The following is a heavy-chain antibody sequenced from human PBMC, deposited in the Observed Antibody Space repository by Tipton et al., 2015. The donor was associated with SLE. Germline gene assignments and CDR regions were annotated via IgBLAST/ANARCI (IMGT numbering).Heavy chain of an antibody. V-gene: IGHV4-34*01. CDR1: GGSFSGNY. CDR3: VAEKTWDVRYVPYYFDY. D-gene: IGHD3-10*02. Sequence: TLSLTCAISGGSFSGNYWIWIRQAPGKGLEWIGEIAHNGITNYKPSLKSRVTISADRSKNQFSLKLSSVTAADTAVYYCVAEKTWDVRYVPYYFDYWGQGTLVTVSS. CDR2: IAHNGIT. J-gene: IGHJ4*02.